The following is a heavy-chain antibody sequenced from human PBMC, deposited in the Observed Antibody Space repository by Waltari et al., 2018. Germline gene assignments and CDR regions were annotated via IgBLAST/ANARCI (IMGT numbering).Heavy chain of an antibody. V-gene: IGHV1-69*04. CDR1: GGTFIRYA. CDR3: ARDHVSYYDSSGYYPTY. Sequence: QVQLCQSGAEVKKPGSAVKVSCKTSGGTFIRYAISWLRQAPGQGLEWMGRIIIIFGKANYEQKFSGRVPFTADKSTSTAYMELSSMRSEDTAVYYCARDHVSYYDSSGYYPTYWGQGTLVTVSS. CDR2: IIIIFGKA. J-gene: IGHJ4*02. D-gene: IGHD3-22*01.